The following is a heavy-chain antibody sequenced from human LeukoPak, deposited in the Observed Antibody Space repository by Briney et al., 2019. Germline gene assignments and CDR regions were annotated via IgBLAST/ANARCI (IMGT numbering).Heavy chain of an antibody. V-gene: IGHV5-51*01. D-gene: IGHD2-2*01. CDR2: IDPSDSEA. J-gene: IGHJ4*02. CDR3: ARRKGCSNTSCPSDY. CDR1: GSRFTTYW. Sequence: GEPLHISCRGPGSRFTTYWIGGVRQMRGKGLEWMGIIDPSDSEARYRPPFQGEVTMSVDKSINTAYLQWSSLKASDAAMYYCARRKGCSNTSCPSDYWGQGTLVIVSS.